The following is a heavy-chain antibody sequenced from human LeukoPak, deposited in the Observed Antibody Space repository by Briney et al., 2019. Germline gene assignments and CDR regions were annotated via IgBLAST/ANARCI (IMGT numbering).Heavy chain of an antibody. CDR2: IKEDGSEK. CDR3: ARVNFESSGYYSGYFDN. J-gene: IGHJ4*02. Sequence: PGGSLRLSCAASSSTFIRYWMSWVRQAPGKGLEWVANIKEDGSEKYYVDSVKGRFTISRDNAKNSLYLQMNSLRAADTAVHYCARVNFESSGYYSGYFDNWGQGTLVTVSS. CDR1: SSTFIRYW. V-gene: IGHV3-7*01. D-gene: IGHD3-22*01.